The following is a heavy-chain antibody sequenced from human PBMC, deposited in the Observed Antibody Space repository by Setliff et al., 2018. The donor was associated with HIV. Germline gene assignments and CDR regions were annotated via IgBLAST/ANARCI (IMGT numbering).Heavy chain of an antibody. CDR1: GDSISSGNFF. D-gene: IGHD3-10*01. J-gene: IGHJ6*03. CDR3: ASLDGSESPYIYYYYMDV. CDR2: INYRGNT. Sequence: SETLSLTCSVSGDSISSGNFFWSWIRQPPGKGLEWIGSINYRGNTYYNPSLKSRAAISVDTSKNQISLKLSSVTAADTAVYYCASLDGSESPYIYYYYMDVWGKGTAVTVSS. V-gene: IGHV4-39*01.